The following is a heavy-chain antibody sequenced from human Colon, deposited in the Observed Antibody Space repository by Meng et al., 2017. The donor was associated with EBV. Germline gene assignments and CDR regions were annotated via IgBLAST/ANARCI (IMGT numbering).Heavy chain of an antibody. CDR3: ARRRGGSGRDC. V-gene: IGHV4-39*01. CDR1: GASISSSHYF. Sequence: LPPQASGPGLCKPSETLSLTCTGSGASISSSHYFWGWGRQPPGKGLQWIGTIYHSGSTSYNPSLQSRVTMFVDTSKNQFSLMLTSVTATDTAVYYCARRRGGSGRDCWGQGTLVTVSS. CDR2: IYHSGST. J-gene: IGHJ4*02. D-gene: IGHD3-10*01.